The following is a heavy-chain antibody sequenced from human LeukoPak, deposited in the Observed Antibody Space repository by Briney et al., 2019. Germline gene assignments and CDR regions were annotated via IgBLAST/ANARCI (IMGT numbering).Heavy chain of an antibody. J-gene: IGHJ5*02. Sequence: PGGSLRVSRADPGFTFSSHWMHWGRQAPEKGLGGGAHINADGSGTYYAASVKGRFTISRDNDKNTVDLQMHSLTAEETAVYYCVRGALRDCSYTSCSRRNWFDPWGQGPLVTVSS. V-gene: IGHV3-74*01. D-gene: IGHD2-2*01. CDR1: GFTFSSHW. CDR2: INADGSGT. CDR3: VRGALRDCSYTSCSRRNWFDP.